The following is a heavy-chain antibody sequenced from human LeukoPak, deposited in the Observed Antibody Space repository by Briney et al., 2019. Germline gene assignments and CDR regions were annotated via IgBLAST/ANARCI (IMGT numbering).Heavy chain of an antibody. Sequence: PGGSLRLSCAASGFTFSSYAMSWVRQAPGKGLGWVSAISGSGGSTYYADSVKGRFTISRDNSKNTLYLQMNSLRAEDTAVYYCAKLYSYGTILFDYWGQGTLVTVSS. CDR2: ISGSGGST. CDR1: GFTFSSYA. CDR3: AKLYSYGTILFDY. J-gene: IGHJ4*02. V-gene: IGHV3-23*01. D-gene: IGHD5-18*01.